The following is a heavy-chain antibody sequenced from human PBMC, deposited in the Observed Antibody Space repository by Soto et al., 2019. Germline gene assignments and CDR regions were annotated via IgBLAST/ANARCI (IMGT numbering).Heavy chain of an antibody. CDR1: GYTFRSYD. CDR3: ARAYGPGSFDF. V-gene: IGHV1-8*01. CDR2: VNPNTGNT. D-gene: IGHD3-10*01. J-gene: IGHJ5*01. Sequence: QVQLVQSGAEVKKPGASVKVSCTGSGYTFRSYDIHWVRHATGQGLEWMGWVNPNTGNTGYAQKFQGRVTMTRDMSKSSAYMEVNSLTPEDTAIYYCARAYGPGSFDFWGQGTLVSVPS.